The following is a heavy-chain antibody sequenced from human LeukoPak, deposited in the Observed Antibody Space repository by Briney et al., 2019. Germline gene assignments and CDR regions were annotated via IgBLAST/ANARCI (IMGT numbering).Heavy chain of an antibody. J-gene: IGHJ4*02. V-gene: IGHV3-64*01. CDR3: ARTGGATYYGGAMYYFDC. Sequence: GGSRRLSCAASGFTFSSYTMHWVRQAPGKGLEYVSAITHNGGSTYYANSVKGRFTISRDNSKNTLYLQLGSLRAEDMAVYYCARTGGATYYGGAMYYFDCWGQGTLVTVSS. CDR1: GFTFSSYT. CDR2: ITHNGGST. D-gene: IGHD1-26*01.